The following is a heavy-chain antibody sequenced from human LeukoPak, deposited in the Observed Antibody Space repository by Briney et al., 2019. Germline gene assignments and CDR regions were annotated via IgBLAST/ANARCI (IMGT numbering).Heavy chain of an antibody. CDR3: ARGWSSDFDF. Sequence: PGGSLRLSCAASGFTFSSYSMNWVRQAPGKGLEWVSTISSSSVYIYYADSVKGRFTISRDNAKNSLSLQMNRLRAEDTAVYYCARGWSSDFDFWGQGTLVTVSS. CDR2: ISSSSVYI. J-gene: IGHJ4*02. CDR1: GFTFSSYS. V-gene: IGHV3-21*01. D-gene: IGHD3-10*01.